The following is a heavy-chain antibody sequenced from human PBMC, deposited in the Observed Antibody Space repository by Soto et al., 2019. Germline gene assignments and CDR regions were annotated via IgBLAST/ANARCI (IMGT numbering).Heavy chain of an antibody. J-gene: IGHJ6*04. Sequence: GGSLRLSCAASGFTFISYSMNWVRQAPGKGLEWVSSISSGSSYIYYADAVKGRFTISRDNAKNSLYLQMNSLRAEDTAVYYCARSSGGSGKLWNYYGMDVWGKGTTVSVS. CDR2: ISSGSSYI. CDR3: ARSSGGSGKLWNYYGMDV. CDR1: GFTFISYS. D-gene: IGHD3-10*01. V-gene: IGHV3-21*06.